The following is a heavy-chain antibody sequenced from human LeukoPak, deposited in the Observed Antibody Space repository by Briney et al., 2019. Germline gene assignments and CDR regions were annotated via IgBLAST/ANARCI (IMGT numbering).Heavy chain of an antibody. Sequence: ASVKVSCKTSGGTSSSYGFSWVRQAPGQGLEWMGGITPMFGTVTYAQKFQGRVTITADESTSTVYMELSSLRSEDTAMYYCGVSTQVYTSNWYGWFDPWGQGTLVTVSS. J-gene: IGHJ5*02. CDR1: GGTSSSYG. V-gene: IGHV1-69*13. D-gene: IGHD6-13*01. CDR2: ITPMFGTV. CDR3: GVSTQVYTSNWYGWFDP.